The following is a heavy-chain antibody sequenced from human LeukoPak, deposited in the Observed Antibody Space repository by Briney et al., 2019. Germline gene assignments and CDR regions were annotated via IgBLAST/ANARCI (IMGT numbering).Heavy chain of an antibody. Sequence: GGSLRLSCAASGFTFSSYEMNWVRQAPGKGLEWVSYISSSGSTIYYADSVKGRFTISRDNAKNSLYLQMNSLRAEDTALYYCAKDLGFGGTWEAFDIWGQGTMVTVSS. CDR1: GFTFSSYE. CDR2: ISSSGSTI. V-gene: IGHV3-48*03. J-gene: IGHJ3*02. CDR3: AKDLGFGGTWEAFDI. D-gene: IGHD3-16*01.